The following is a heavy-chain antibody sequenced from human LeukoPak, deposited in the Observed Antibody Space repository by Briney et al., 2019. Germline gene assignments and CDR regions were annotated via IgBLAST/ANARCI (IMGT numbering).Heavy chain of an antibody. CDR2: INPNSGGT. J-gene: IGHJ5*02. D-gene: IGHD2-15*01. CDR1: GYTFTGYY. V-gene: IGHV1-2*06. Sequence: ASVKVSCKASGYTFTGYYMHWVRQAPGQGLEWKGRINPNSGGTNYAQKFQGRVTMTRDTSISTAYMELSRLRSDDTAVYYCARVRTLSNWFDPWGQGTLVTVSS. CDR3: ARVRTLSNWFDP.